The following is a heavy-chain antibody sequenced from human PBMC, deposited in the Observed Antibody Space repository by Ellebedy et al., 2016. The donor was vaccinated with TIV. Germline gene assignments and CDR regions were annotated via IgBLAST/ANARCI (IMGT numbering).Heavy chain of an antibody. Sequence: PGGSLRLSCAASGFTFSRYDMHWVRQAPGKGLEWVALISYDANNKYYADSVKGRFTISRDHSKNTLYLQINTLRPEETAAYYCAKVPVGFCNRPFCFYLDDWGQGTLVSVSS. D-gene: IGHD2-2*03. V-gene: IGHV3-30*18. CDR3: AKVPVGFCNRPFCFYLDD. J-gene: IGHJ4*02. CDR2: ISYDANNK. CDR1: GFTFSRYD.